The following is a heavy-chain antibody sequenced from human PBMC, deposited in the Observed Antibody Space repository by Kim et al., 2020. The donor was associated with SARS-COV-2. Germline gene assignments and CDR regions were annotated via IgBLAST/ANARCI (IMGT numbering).Heavy chain of an antibody. Sequence: GGSLRLSCAASGFTFSSYAMHWVRQAPGKGLEWVAVISYDGSNKYYADSVKGRFTISRDNSKNTLYLQMNSLRAEDTAVYYCARDSSSVVDQLWFPGIDYWGQGTLVTVSS. CDR3: ARDSSSVVDQLWFPGIDY. CDR1: GFTFSSYA. V-gene: IGHV3-30*04. J-gene: IGHJ4*02. CDR2: ISYDGSNK. D-gene: IGHD5-18*01.